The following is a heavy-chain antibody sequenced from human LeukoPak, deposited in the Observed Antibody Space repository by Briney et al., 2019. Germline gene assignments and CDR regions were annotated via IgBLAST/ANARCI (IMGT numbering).Heavy chain of an antibody. V-gene: IGHV3-21*01. CDR1: GFTFSSYS. Sequence: PGGSLRLSCAASGFTFSSYSMNWVRQAPGKGLEWVSSISSSSSYIYYADSVKGRFTISRDNAKNSLYLQMNSLRAEDTAVYYCARGDSSGWYYPHQYPDYWGQGTLVTVSS. J-gene: IGHJ4*02. CDR3: ARGDSSGWYYPHQYPDY. CDR2: ISSSSSYI. D-gene: IGHD6-19*01.